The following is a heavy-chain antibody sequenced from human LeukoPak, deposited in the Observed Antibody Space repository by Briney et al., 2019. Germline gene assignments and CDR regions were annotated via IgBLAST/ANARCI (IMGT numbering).Heavy chain of an antibody. D-gene: IGHD2-2*01. CDR1: GGSFSGYY. CDR3: ARVSFTSCRQLDY. Sequence: SETLSLTCAVYGGSFSGYYWSWIRQPPGKGLEWIGEINHSGSTNYNPSLKSRVTISVDMSKTQFSLKMSYVTAADTAVYYCARVSFTSCRQLDYWGQGTLVTVSS. V-gene: IGHV4-34*01. J-gene: IGHJ4*02. CDR2: INHSGST.